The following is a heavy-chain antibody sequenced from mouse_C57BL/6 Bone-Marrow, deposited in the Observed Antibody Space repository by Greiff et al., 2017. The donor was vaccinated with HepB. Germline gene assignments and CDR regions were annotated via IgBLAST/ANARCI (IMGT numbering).Heavy chain of an antibody. Sequence: VQLQQSGPELVKPGASVKISCKASGYAFSSSWMNWVKQRPGKGLEWIGRIYPGDGDTNYNGKFKGKATLTADKSSSTAYMQRSSLTSEDSAVYFCARYGNYLFDYWGQGTTLTVSS. D-gene: IGHD2-1*01. CDR3: ARYGNYLFDY. CDR2: IYPGDGDT. CDR1: GYAFSSSW. V-gene: IGHV1-82*01. J-gene: IGHJ2*01.